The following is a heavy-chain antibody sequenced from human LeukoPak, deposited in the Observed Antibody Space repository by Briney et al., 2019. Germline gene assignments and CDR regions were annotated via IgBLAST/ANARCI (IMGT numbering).Heavy chain of an antibody. Sequence: SGTLSLTCAVSGGSISGSNWWSWVRQPPGKGLEWIGEIFHSGSTNYNPSLKSRVTISVDTSRNQFSLKLSSVTAADTAVYYCARAPNPDFFDDWGQGTLVTVSS. D-gene: IGHD2-8*01. J-gene: IGHJ4*02. V-gene: IGHV4-4*02. CDR2: IFHSGST. CDR1: GGSISGSNW. CDR3: ARAPNPDFFDD.